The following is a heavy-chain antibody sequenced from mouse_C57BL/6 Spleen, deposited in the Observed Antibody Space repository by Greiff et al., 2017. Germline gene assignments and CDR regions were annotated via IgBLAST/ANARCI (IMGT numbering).Heavy chain of an antibody. CDR1: GFNIKDYY. J-gene: IGHJ2*01. V-gene: IGHV14-2*01. D-gene: IGHD3-2*02. Sequence: VQLKESGAELVKPGASVKLSCTASGFNIKDYYMHWVKQRTEQGLEWIGRIVPEDGETKYAPKFQGKATITADTSSNTAYLQLSSLTSEDTAVYYCASDSSGYGYWGQGTTLTVSS. CDR3: ASDSSGYGY. CDR2: IVPEDGET.